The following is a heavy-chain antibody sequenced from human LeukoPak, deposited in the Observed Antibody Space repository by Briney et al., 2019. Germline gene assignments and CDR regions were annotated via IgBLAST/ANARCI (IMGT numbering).Heavy chain of an antibody. Sequence: PSETLSLPCTVSGVPISSSSYYWGWIRPPPGTGLEGVGSIYSGGNTYYNPSLKSRVTISVDASKNQCSLWLSSVTAADTAVYYCARDGYGYLTGGMDVWGEGTTVTLSS. CDR1: GVPISSSSYY. CDR3: ARDGYGYLTGGMDV. J-gene: IGHJ6*01. D-gene: IGHD5-24*01. CDR2: IYSGGNT. V-gene: IGHV4-39*02.